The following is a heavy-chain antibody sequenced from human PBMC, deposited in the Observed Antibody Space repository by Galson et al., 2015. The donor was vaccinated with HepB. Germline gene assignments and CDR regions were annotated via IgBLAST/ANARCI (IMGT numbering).Heavy chain of an antibody. CDR1: GFTFSSYA. CDR3: AKDRDYYGSGTNQGVYFDY. V-gene: IGHV3-23*01. J-gene: IGHJ4*02. CDR2: ISGSGGST. Sequence: SLRLSCAASGFTFSSYAMSWVRQAPGKGLEWVSAISGSGGSTYYADPVKGRFTISRDNSKNTLYLQMNSLRAEDTAVYYCAKDRDYYGSGTNQGVYFDYWGQGTLVTVSS. D-gene: IGHD3-10*01.